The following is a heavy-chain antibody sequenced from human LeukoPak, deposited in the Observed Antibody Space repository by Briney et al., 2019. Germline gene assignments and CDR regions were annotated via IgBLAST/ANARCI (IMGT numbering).Heavy chain of an antibody. D-gene: IGHD6-19*01. CDR1: GYTFTGYY. CDR3: AKAGGSGWHYLDY. CDR2: INPNSGAT. Sequence: ASVKVSCKTSGYTFTGYYMHWVRQAPGQGLEWMGWINPNSGATNYVQEFQGRVTMTRDTSITTAYMELSGLRFDDTAVYYCAKAGGSGWHYLDYWGQGTLVTVSS. J-gene: IGHJ4*02. V-gene: IGHV1-2*02.